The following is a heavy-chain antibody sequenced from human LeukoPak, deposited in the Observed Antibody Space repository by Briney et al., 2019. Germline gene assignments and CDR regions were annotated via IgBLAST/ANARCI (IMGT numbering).Heavy chain of an antibody. CDR1: GFTFSDYY. D-gene: IGHD3-22*01. CDR2: ISSSGSTI. CDR3: ATDGVYDSSGYPGV. Sequence: GRSLRLSCAASGFTFSDYYMRWIRQAPGKGLEWVSYISSSGSTIFYADSVKGRFTNSRENAKNSLYLQMNGLRSEDTAVYYCATDGVYDSSGYPGVWGQGTLVTVSS. J-gene: IGHJ4*02. V-gene: IGHV3-11*01.